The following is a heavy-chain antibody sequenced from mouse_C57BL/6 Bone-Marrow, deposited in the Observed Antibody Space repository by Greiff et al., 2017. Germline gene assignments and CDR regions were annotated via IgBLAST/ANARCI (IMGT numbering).Heavy chain of an antibody. CDR2: IYPRSGNT. V-gene: IGHV1-81*01. Sequence: QVQLQQSGAELARPGASVTLSCKASGYTFTSYGISWVKQRTGQGLEWIGEIYPRSGNTYYNGKFKGKATLTADKSSSTAYMELRSLTSEDSAVYFCARDGYYDAMDYWGQGTSVTVSS. CDR3: ARDGYYDAMDY. CDR1: GYTFTSYG. D-gene: IGHD2-3*01. J-gene: IGHJ4*01.